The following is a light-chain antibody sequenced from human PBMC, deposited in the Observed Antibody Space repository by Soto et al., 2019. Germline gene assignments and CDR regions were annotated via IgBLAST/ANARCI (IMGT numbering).Light chain of an antibody. CDR3: QHFNNYPT. J-gene: IGKJ5*01. Sequence: EIVLTQSPATLSLSPGERATLSCRASQSVSSSSLAWYQQRPGQAPRLLIYGTSSRATGIPDRFSGSGSGTDFTLTISSLQPEDFATYYCQHFNNYPTFGQGTRLEIK. CDR2: GTS. CDR1: QSVSSSS. V-gene: IGKV3-20*02.